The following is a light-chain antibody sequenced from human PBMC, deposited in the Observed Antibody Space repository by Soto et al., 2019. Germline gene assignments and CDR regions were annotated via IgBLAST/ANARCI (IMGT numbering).Light chain of an antibody. CDR3: SSYTSISTYV. CDR1: SSDVGSYNL. Sequence: QSVLTQPASVSGSPGQSITISCTGTSSDVGSYNLVSWYQQHPGKAPKLMIYDVTNRPSGVSNRFSGSKSGNTASLTISGLQAEDEADYYCSSYTSISTYVFGTGTKVTVL. CDR2: DVT. J-gene: IGLJ1*01. V-gene: IGLV2-14*02.